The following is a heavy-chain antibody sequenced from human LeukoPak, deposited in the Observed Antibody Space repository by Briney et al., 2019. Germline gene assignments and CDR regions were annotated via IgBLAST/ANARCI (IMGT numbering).Heavy chain of an antibody. D-gene: IGHD2-8*01. CDR2: IYTTGGT. V-gene: IGHV4-4*07. CDR1: GGSISTYY. Sequence: PSETLSLTCSVSGGSISTYYWSWIRQPAGKGLEWIGRIYTTGGTNYNPSLKSRVTMSVDTSKNQFSLKLTSVTAADTAVYYCARGTPYCTNGVCDSDWGQGTLVTVSS. CDR3: ARGTPYCTNGVCDSD. J-gene: IGHJ4*02.